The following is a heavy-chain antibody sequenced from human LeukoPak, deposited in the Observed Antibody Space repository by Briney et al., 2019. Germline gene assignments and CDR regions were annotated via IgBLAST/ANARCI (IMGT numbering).Heavy chain of an antibody. V-gene: IGHV3-7*01. Sequence: GGSLRLSCAASGFTFSSYWMSCIRQAPGKGLEWVANIKQDGSEKYYVDSVKGRFTISRDNAKNSLYLQMNSLRAEDTAVYYCACVGTDAFDIWGQGIMVTVSS. CDR3: ACVGTDAFDI. J-gene: IGHJ3*02. CDR2: IKQDGSEK. CDR1: GFTFSSYW. D-gene: IGHD7-27*01.